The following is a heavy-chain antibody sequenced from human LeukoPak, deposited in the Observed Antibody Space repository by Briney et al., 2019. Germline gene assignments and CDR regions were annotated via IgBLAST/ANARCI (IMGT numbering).Heavy chain of an antibody. Sequence: PGGSLRLSCAASGFTFSSYAMHWVRQAPGKGLEYVSAISSNGGSTYYANSVKGRFTISRDNSKNTLYLQMGSLRAEDMAVYYCARDSGGCYVGYYFDYWGQGTLVTVSS. CDR2: ISSNGGST. V-gene: IGHV3-64*01. CDR3: ARDSGGCYVGYYFDY. J-gene: IGHJ4*02. CDR1: GFTFSSYA. D-gene: IGHD2-15*01.